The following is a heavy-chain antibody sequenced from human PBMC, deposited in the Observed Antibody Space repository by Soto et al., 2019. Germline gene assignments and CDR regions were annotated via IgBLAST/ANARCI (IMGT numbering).Heavy chain of an antibody. V-gene: IGHV3-30-3*01. CDR3: ARPPSIAARTRDYYSYGMDV. CDR1: GFTFSSYA. CDR2: ISYDGSNK. Sequence: GWSLRLSCAASGFTFSSYAMHLVRQAPGKGLEWVAVISYDGSNKYYADSVKGRFTISRDNSKNTLYLQMNSLRAEDTAVYYCARPPSIAARTRDYYSYGMDVWGQGTKVTVS. D-gene: IGHD6-6*01. J-gene: IGHJ6*02.